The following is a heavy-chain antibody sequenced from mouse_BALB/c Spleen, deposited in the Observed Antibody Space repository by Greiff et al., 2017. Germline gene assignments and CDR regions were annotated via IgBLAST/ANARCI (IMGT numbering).Heavy chain of an antibody. Sequence: QVQLLQPGAELVKPGASVKLSCTASGYTFTSYWMHWVRQRPGQGLEWIGEINPSNGRTNYNEKLKGKVTLTGDNSSSTAYMQLSSLTSEDSAVYYCARDGNYGWFADWGQGTLVTVSA. CDR3: ARDGNYGWFAD. CDR1: GYTFTSYW. J-gene: IGHJ3*01. CDR2: INPSNGRT. V-gene: IGHV1S81*02. D-gene: IGHD2-1*01.